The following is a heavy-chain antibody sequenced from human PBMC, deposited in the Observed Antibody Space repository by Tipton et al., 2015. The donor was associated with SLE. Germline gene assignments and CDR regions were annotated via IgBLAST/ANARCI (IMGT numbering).Heavy chain of an antibody. CDR2: ISFDGSNT. CDR1: GFTFNSYS. J-gene: IGHJ4*02. Sequence: SLRLSCAASGFTFNSYSMHWVRPAPGKGLEWVALISFDGSNTYYADSMKGRFTISRDNSKNTLYLQMNSLRADDTAVYFCASPYGGDYYDSSSYHLWGQGTLVTVSS. D-gene: IGHD3-22*01. CDR3: ASPYGGDYYDSSSYHL. V-gene: IGHV3-30*04.